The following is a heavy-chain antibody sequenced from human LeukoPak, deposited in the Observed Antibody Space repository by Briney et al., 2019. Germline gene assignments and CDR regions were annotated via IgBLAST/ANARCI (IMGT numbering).Heavy chain of an antibody. J-gene: IGHJ4*02. CDR2: IYYSGST. Sequence: PSETLSLTCTVSGGSISSYYWSWIRQPPGKGLEWIGYIYYSGSTNYNPSLKSRVTISVDTSKNQFSLKLSSVTAADTAVYYCARQPRGYPTYYFDYWGQGTLVTVSS. V-gene: IGHV4-59*01. CDR3: ARQPRGYPTYYFDY. D-gene: IGHD3-22*01. CDR1: GGSISSYY.